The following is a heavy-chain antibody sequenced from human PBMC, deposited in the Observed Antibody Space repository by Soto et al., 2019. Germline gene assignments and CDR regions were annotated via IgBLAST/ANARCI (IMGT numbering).Heavy chain of an antibody. V-gene: IGHV3-33*01. CDR2: IWYDGSNK. CDR1: GFTFSSYG. CDR3: ARAKEGRSPWDY. Sequence: QVQLVESGGGVVQPGRSLRLSCAASGFTFSSYGMHWVRQAPGKGLEWVAVIWYDGSNKYYADSVKGRFTISRDNSKNPLYLQMNSLRAEDTAVYYCARAKEGRSPWDYWGQGTLVTVSS. J-gene: IGHJ4*02.